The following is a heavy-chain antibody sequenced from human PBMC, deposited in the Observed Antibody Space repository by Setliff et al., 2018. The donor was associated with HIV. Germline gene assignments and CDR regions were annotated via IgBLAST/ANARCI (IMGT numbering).Heavy chain of an antibody. J-gene: IGHJ4*02. CDR2: IYYSGST. D-gene: IGHD3-22*01. CDR1: GDSISSSSYY. Sequence: SETLSLSCSVSGDSISSSSYYWGWIRQPPGKGLEWIGSIYYSGSTYYNPSLNSRVTISVDASKNQFSLKLSSVTAADTAVYYCASLPPLYDSSGYYFDYWGQGTLVTVSS. V-gene: IGHV4-39*01. CDR3: ASLPPLYDSSGYYFDY.